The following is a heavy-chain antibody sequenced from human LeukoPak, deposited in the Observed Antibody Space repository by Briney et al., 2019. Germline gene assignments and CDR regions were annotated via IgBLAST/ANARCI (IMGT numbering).Heavy chain of an antibody. J-gene: IGHJ2*01. CDR3: ARDRRYFDL. CDR2: IYYSGST. CDR1: GGSISSYY. Sequence: SETLSLTCTVSGGSISSYYWSWIRQPPGKGLGWIGYIYYSGSTNYNPSLKSRVTISVDTSKNQFSLKLSSVTAADTAVYYCARDRRYFDLWGRGTLVTVSS. V-gene: IGHV4-59*01.